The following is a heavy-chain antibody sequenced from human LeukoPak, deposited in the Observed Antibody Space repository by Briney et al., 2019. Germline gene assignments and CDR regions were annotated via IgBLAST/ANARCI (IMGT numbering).Heavy chain of an antibody. CDR3: AKLSGYSYGYFDY. D-gene: IGHD5-18*01. J-gene: IGHJ4*02. V-gene: IGHV3-23*01. CDR1: GFTFSSYA. Sequence: PGGSLRISCAASGFTFSSYAMSWVRQAPGKGLGLVSAFSGRGGSPFYADSVKGRFTISRDNSKNTLYLQMNSLRAEDTAVYYCAKLSGYSYGYFDYWGQGTLVTVSS. CDR2: FSGRGGSP.